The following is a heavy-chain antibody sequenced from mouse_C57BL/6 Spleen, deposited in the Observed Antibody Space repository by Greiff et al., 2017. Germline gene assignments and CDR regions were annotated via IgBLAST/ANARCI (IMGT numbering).Heavy chain of an antibody. J-gene: IGHJ3*01. CDR3: ARGACYGNFAWFAY. D-gene: IGHD2-10*01. V-gene: IGHV1-42*01. CDR1: GYSFTGYY. CDR2: INPSTGGT. Sequence: VQLQQSGPELVKPGASVKISCKASGYSFTGYYMNWVKQSPEKSLEWIGEINPSTGGTTYNQKFKAKATLTVDKSSSTAYMQLKSLTSEDSAVYYCARGACYGNFAWFAYWGQGTLVTVSA.